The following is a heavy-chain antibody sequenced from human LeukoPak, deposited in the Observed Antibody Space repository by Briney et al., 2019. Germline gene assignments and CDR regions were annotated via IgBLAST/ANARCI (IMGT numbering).Heavy chain of an antibody. CDR3: ARAFGDHYGRY. V-gene: IGHV3-53*01. D-gene: IGHD2-21*02. CDR1: GFTVSNNY. J-gene: IGHJ4*02. Sequence: PGGSLRLSCAASGFTVSNNYMNWVRQAPGKGLEWVSVIYSGGSIYYADSVKGRFTISRDNAKNSLYLQMNSLRAEDTAVYYCARAFGDHYGRYWGQGTLVTVSS. CDR2: IYSGGSI.